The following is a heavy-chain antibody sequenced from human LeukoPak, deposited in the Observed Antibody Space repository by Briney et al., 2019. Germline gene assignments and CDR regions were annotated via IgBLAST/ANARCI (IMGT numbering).Heavy chain of an antibody. CDR3: AKEMSTTMILGDAFDI. J-gene: IGHJ3*02. Sequence: GGSLRLSCAASGFTFSSYAMTWVRQAPGKGLEWVSCISGSGDNTYYPDSVKGRFTISRDNSKNTLYLQMNSLRAEDTAVYYCAKEMSTTMILGDAFDIWGQGTMVTVSS. D-gene: IGHD3-22*01. V-gene: IGHV3-23*01. CDR2: ISGSGDNT. CDR1: GFTFSSYA.